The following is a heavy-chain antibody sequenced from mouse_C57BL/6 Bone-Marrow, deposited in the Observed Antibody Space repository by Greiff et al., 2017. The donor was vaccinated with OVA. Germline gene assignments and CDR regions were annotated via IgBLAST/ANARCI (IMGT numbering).Heavy chain of an antibody. CDR3: ARFYPSMDY. D-gene: IGHD2-1*01. CDR2: IYPGSGST. J-gene: IGHJ4*01. Sequence: QVHVKQPGAELVKPGASVKMSCKASGYTFTSYWITWVKQRPGQGLEWIGDIYPGSGSTNYNEKFKSKATLTVDTSSSTAYMQLSSLTSEDSAVYYCARFYPSMDYWGQGTSVTVSS. V-gene: IGHV1-55*01. CDR1: GYTFTSYW.